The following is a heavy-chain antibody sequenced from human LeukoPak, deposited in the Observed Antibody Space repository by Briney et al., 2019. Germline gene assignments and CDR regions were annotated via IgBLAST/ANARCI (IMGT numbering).Heavy chain of an antibody. D-gene: IGHD5-18*01. Sequence: PSETLSLTCTVSGGSISSYYWSWIRQPPGKGLEWIGYIYYSGSTNYNPSLKSRVTISVDTSKNQFSLKLSSVTAADTAVYYCARGSGGYSYGIDYWGQGTLVTVSS. V-gene: IGHV4-59*12. J-gene: IGHJ4*02. CDR3: ARGSGGYSYGIDY. CDR2: IYYSGST. CDR1: GGSISSYY.